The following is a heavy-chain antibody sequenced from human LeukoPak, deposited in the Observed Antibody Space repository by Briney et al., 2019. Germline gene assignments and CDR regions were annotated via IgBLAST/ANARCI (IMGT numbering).Heavy chain of an antibody. CDR2: ISGSGGST. J-gene: IGHJ4*02. CDR3: AKDSNGCSGGSCYSGYY. D-gene: IGHD2-15*01. Sequence: PGGSLRLSCAASGFTFSSYAMSWVRQAPGEGLEWVSAISGSGGSTYYADSVKGRFTISRDNSKNTLYLQMNSLRAEDTAVYYCAKDSNGCSGGSCYSGYYWGQGTLVTVSS. CDR1: GFTFSSYA. V-gene: IGHV3-23*01.